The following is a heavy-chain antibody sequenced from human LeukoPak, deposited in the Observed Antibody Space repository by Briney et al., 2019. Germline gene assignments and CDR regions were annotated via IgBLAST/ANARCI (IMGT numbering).Heavy chain of an antibody. CDR2: IYPGDSDT. D-gene: IGHD4-23*01. CDR3: ARPSSLYGGTSEDY. V-gene: IGHV5-51*01. Sequence: GVSLKISCKGSGYGFTSYWIGWVRQMPGKGLEWMGAIYPGDSDTRYSPSLDGQVTISADKSVSTTYLQWSSLQASDTAMYYCARPSSLYGGTSEDYWGQGTLVTVSS. J-gene: IGHJ4*02. CDR1: GYGFTSYW.